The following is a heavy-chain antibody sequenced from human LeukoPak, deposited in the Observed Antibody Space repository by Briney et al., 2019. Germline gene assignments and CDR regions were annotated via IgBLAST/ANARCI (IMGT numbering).Heavy chain of an antibody. CDR2: IHYSGST. CDR1: GGSISSSSYY. Sequence: PSETLSLTCTVSGGSISSSSYYWGWIRQPPGKGLEWIGSIHYSGSTYYNPSLKSRVTISVDTSKNQFSLKLSSVTAADTAVYYCARQAGTLLDYFDYWGQGTLVTVSS. CDR3: ARQAGTLLDYFDY. J-gene: IGHJ4*02. V-gene: IGHV4-39*01. D-gene: IGHD6-19*01.